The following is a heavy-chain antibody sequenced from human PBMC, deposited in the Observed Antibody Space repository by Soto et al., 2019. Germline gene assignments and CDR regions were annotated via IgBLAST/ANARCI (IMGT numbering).Heavy chain of an antibody. CDR2: IFSNDEK. D-gene: IGHD2-15*01. CDR3: ARIVVPGYAFDI. J-gene: IGHJ3*02. Sequence: QVTLKESGPVLVKPTETLTLTCTVSGFSLSNARMGVSWIRQPPGKALELLAHIFSNDEKSYSTPLKSRLTISKDTSKSQVVLTMTNMDPVDTATYYCARIVVPGYAFDIWGQGTMVTVSS. CDR1: GFSLSNARMG. V-gene: IGHV2-26*01.